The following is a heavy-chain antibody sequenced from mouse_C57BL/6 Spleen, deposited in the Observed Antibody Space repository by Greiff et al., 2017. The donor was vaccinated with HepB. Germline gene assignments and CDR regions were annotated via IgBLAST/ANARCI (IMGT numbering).Heavy chain of an antibody. CDR1: GFTFSSYT. CDR3: ARYHYDYDGAWFAY. V-gene: IGHV5-9*01. Sequence: EVKLVESGGGLVKPGGSLKLSCAASGFTFSSYTMSWVRQTPEKRLEWVATISGGGGNTYYPDSVKGRFTISRDNAKNTLYLQMSSLRSEETALYYCARYHYDYDGAWFAYWGQGTLVTVSA. D-gene: IGHD2-4*01. J-gene: IGHJ3*01. CDR2: ISGGGGNT.